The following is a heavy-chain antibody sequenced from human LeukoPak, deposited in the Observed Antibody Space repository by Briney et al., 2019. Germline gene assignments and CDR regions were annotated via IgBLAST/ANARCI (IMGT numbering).Heavy chain of an antibody. Sequence: TGGSLRLSCAASEFTFSSYGMHWVRQAPGKGLEWVAVISYDGSNKYYADSVKGRFTISGDNSKNTLYLQMNSLRAEDTAVYYCGTRGYSYVSSGGEHEDSWGQGTLVTVSS. V-gene: IGHV3-30*03. CDR3: GTRGYSYVSSGGEHEDS. CDR1: EFTFSSYG. D-gene: IGHD5-18*01. CDR2: ISYDGSNK. J-gene: IGHJ4*02.